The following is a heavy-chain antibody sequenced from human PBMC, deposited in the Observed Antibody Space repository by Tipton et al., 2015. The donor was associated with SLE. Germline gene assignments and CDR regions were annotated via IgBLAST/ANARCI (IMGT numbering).Heavy chain of an antibody. CDR3: ARLFGVVPGYYYMDV. Sequence: TLSLTCTVSGGSISSGSYYWSWIRQPAGKGLEWIGRIYTSGSTNYNPSLKSRVTISVDTSKNQFSLKLSSVTAADTAVYYCARLFGVVPGYYYMDVWGKGTTVTVSS. V-gene: IGHV4-61*02. CDR1: GGSISSGSYY. CDR2: IYTSGST. J-gene: IGHJ6*03. D-gene: IGHD3-3*01.